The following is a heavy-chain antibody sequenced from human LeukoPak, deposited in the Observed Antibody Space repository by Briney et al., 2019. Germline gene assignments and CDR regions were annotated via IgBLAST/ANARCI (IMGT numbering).Heavy chain of an antibody. CDR3: AKDISYSSSWYHFDY. D-gene: IGHD6-13*01. V-gene: IGHV3-9*01. CDR1: GFTFDDYA. Sequence: GGSLRLSCAASGFTFDDYAMHWVRQAPGKGLEWVSGISWNSGSIGYADSVKGRFTISRDNAKNSLYLQMNSLRAKDTALYYCAKDISYSSSWYHFDYWGQGTLVTVSS. CDR2: ISWNSGSI. J-gene: IGHJ4*02.